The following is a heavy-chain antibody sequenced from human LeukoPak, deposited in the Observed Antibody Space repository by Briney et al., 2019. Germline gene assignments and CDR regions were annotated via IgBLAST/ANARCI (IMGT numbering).Heavy chain of an antibody. CDR1: GVSISSYY. D-gene: IGHD2-2*01. J-gene: IGHJ5*02. V-gene: IGHV4-59*01. CDR2: IYYSGST. Sequence: SETLSLTCTVSGVSISSYYWSWIRQPPGKGLEWIGYIYYSGSTNYNPSLKSRVTISVDTSKNQFSLKLSSVTAADTAVYYCARDLGRDCSSTSCYGVDPWGQGTLVTVSS. CDR3: ARDLGRDCSSTSCYGVDP.